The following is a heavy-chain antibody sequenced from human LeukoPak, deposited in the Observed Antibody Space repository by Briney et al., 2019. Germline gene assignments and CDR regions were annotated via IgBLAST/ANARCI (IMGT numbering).Heavy chain of an antibody. D-gene: IGHD3-22*01. CDR3: ARNLKNYYDSNGYFDY. J-gene: IGHJ4*02. CDR2: ISFDERNI. V-gene: IGHV3-30*03. Sequence: GGSLRLSCAASGFTFGSYGMHWVRQAPGKGLEWVAVISFDERNIFYGDSVKGRFTISRDNSKNTLYLQMHSLRPEDTSVYYCARNLKNYYDSNGYFDYWGQGTLVTVSS. CDR1: GFTFGSYG.